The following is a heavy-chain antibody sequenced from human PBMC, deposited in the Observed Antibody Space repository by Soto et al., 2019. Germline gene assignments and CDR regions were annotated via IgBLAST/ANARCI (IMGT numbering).Heavy chain of an antibody. Sequence: SETLSLTCTVSGGSISSSSYYWGWIRQPPGKGLEWIGSIYYSGSTYYNPSLKSRVTISVDTSKNQFSLKLSSVTAADTAVYYCARQGASSRYYDFWSGYDNWFDPWGQGTLVTVSS. V-gene: IGHV4-39*01. CDR1: GGSISSSSYY. D-gene: IGHD3-3*01. CDR2: IYYSGST. CDR3: ARQGASSRYYDFWSGYDNWFDP. J-gene: IGHJ5*02.